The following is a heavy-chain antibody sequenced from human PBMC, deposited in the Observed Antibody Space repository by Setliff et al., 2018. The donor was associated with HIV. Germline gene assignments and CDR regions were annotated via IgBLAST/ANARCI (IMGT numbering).Heavy chain of an antibody. J-gene: IGHJ4*02. CDR1: GDSITSNSYY. Sequence: SETLSLTCTVPGDSITSNSYYWGWIRQSPGKGLEWIGTMHHSGSTYYNPSLKSRVTISADTSKNQFSLKLSSVTAADTAVYFCARHAAAAPFRYWGQGTLVTVSS. V-gene: IGHV4-39*01. CDR3: ARHAAAAPFRY. D-gene: IGHD6-13*01. CDR2: MHHSGST.